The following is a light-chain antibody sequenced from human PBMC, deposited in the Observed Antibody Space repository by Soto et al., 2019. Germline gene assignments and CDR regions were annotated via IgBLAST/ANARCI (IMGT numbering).Light chain of an antibody. V-gene: IGKV1-33*01. CDR3: QQYYTLPPT. Sequence: DIQMTQSPSSLSASVGDRVTITCQASQDINNYLVWYQQKPGKAPKLLMFEASSLETGVPSRFSEAASGTDFTFTISCLQPEDIATYYCQQYYTLPPTVGQGTKLEIK. CDR1: QDINNY. CDR2: EAS. J-gene: IGKJ2*01.